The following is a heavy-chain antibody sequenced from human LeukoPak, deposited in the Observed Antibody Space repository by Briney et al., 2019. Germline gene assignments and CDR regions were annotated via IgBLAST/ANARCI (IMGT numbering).Heavy chain of an antibody. CDR1: GFTFSSYA. V-gene: IGHV3-30-3*01. CDR3: ARDGGYDFWSDKTIDY. CDR2: ISYDGSNK. Sequence: PGRSLRLSCAASGFTFSSYAMHWVRQAPGKGLEWVAVISYDGSNKYYADSVKGRFTISRDNSKNTLYLQMNSLRAEDTAVYYCARDGGYDFWSDKTIDYWGQGTLATVSS. J-gene: IGHJ4*02. D-gene: IGHD3-3*01.